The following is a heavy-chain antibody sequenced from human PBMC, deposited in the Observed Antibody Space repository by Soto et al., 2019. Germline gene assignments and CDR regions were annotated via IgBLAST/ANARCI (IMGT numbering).Heavy chain of an antibody. Sequence: SETLSLTCTVSGGSISSYYWSWIRQPPGKGLEWIGYIYYSGSTNYNPSLKSRVTISVDTSKNQFSLKLSSVTAADTAVYYCASGGRTYCSGGSCYDLFDYWGQGTLVTVSS. CDR3: ASGGRTYCSGGSCYDLFDY. J-gene: IGHJ4*02. V-gene: IGHV4-59*01. D-gene: IGHD2-15*01. CDR1: GGSISSYY. CDR2: IYYSGST.